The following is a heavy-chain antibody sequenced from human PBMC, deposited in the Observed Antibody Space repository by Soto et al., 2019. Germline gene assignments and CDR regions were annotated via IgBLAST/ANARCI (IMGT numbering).Heavy chain of an antibody. J-gene: IGHJ5*02. Sequence: PSETLSLTCNVSGGSISKFYWAWIRKTAGNGLEWMGRVYATGTTDYNPSLRSRVAMSVDISKKTFSLRLRSVTGADSGMYYCVRDGSKSLRDWFDPWGQGILVTVSS. CDR2: VYATGTT. CDR3: VRDGSKSLRDWFDP. V-gene: IGHV4-4*07. CDR1: GGSISKFY.